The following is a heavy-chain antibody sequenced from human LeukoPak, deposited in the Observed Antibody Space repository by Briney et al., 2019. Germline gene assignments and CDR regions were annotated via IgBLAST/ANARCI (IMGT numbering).Heavy chain of an antibody. CDR1: GFTFSSYW. Sequence: GGSLRLSCAASGFTFSSYWMSWVRQAPGKGLEWVANIKQDGSEKYYVDSVKGRFTISRDNAKNSLYLQMNSLRAEDTAVYYCARKVGATSIYWYFDLWGRGTLVTVSS. CDR2: IKQDGSEK. CDR3: ARKVGATSIYWYFDL. D-gene: IGHD1-26*01. V-gene: IGHV3-7*01. J-gene: IGHJ2*01.